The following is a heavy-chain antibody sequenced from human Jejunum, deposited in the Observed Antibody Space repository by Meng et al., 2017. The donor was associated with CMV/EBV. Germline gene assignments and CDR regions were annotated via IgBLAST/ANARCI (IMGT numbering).Heavy chain of an antibody. Sequence: TSRVGVGWVRQAPGKAPEWLALIYWDDDKRYSPSLKNRLTITKDTSKNQVVLTMANMDPMDTATYFCAHRLVQTSVTTWDGGAFDFWGQGTMVTVSS. V-gene: IGHV2-5*02. CDR2: IYWDDDK. J-gene: IGHJ3*01. D-gene: IGHD4-17*01. CDR1: TSRVG. CDR3: AHRLVQTSVTTWDGGAFDF.